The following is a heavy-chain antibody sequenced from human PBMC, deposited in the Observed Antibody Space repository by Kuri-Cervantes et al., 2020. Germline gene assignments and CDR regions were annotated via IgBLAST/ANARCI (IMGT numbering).Heavy chain of an antibody. Sequence: GGSLRLSCAASGFTFSNYGMHWVRQAPGKGLEWVAVISYDGSNKYYADSVKGRFTISRDNSKNTLYLQMNSLRAEDTAVYYCAKDLGYSSSWSDSYGMDVWGQGATVTVSS. CDR2: ISYDGSNK. J-gene: IGHJ6*02. CDR1: GFTFSNYG. D-gene: IGHD6-13*01. CDR3: AKDLGYSSSWSDSYGMDV. V-gene: IGHV3-30*18.